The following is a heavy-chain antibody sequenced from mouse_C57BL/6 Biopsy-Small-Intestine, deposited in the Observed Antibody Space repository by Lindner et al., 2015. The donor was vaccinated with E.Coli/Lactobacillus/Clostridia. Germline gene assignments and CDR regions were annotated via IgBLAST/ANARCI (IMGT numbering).Heavy chain of an antibody. CDR1: GYAFTNYL. CDR3: ARSRVFYYFDY. Sequence: VQLQESGAELVRPGTSVKVSCKASGYAFTNYLIEWVKQRPGQGLEWIGVINPGSNDYNYNEKFKDKATLTADKSSSTAYMQLSSLTSEDSAVYFCARSRVFYYFDYWGQGTTLTVSS. CDR2: INPGSNDY. J-gene: IGHJ2*01. V-gene: IGHV1-54*01.